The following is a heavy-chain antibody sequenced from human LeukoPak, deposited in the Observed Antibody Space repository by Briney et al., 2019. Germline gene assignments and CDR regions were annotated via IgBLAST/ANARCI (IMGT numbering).Heavy chain of an antibody. D-gene: IGHD3-10*01. V-gene: IGHV1-2*02. CDR3: ARGHGSYYYYMDV. Sequence: ASVKVSCKASGYTFTSYYMHWVRQAPGQGLEWMGWINPNTGGTDYAQKFQGRVTMTRDTSTSTAYMELSRLRSDDTAVYHCARGHGSYYYYMDVWGMGTTVTVSS. CDR2: INPNTGGT. CDR1: GYTFTSYY. J-gene: IGHJ6*03.